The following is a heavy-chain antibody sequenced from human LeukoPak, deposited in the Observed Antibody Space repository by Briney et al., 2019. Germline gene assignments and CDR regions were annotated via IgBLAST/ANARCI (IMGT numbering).Heavy chain of an antibody. CDR1: GYTFTSYG. CDR3: ARGPRGRYGDAFDI. J-gene: IGHJ3*02. V-gene: IGHV1-8*03. D-gene: IGHD6-19*01. Sequence: ASVKVSCKASGYTFTSYGINWVRQATGQGLEWMGWMNPNSGNTGYAQKFQGRVTITRNTSISTAYMELSSLRSEDTAVYYCARGPRGRYGDAFDIWGQGTMVTVSS. CDR2: MNPNSGNT.